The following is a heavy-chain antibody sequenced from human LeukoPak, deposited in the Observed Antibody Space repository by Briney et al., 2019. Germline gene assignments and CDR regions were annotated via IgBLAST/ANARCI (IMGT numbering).Heavy chain of an antibody. CDR2: ISYDGSNK. CDR1: GFTFSSYA. Sequence: GRSLRLSCAASGFTFSSYAMHWVRQAPGKGLEWVAVISYDGSNKYYADSVKGRFTISRDNSKNTLYLQMNSLRAEDTAVYYCARSSAVAGTPWGQGTLVTVSS. CDR3: ARSSAVAGTP. J-gene: IGHJ5*02. D-gene: IGHD6-19*01. V-gene: IGHV3-30-3*01.